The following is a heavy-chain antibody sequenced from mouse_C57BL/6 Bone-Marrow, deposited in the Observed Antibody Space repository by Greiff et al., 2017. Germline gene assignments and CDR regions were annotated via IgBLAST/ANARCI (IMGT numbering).Heavy chain of an antibody. CDR1: GYTFTDYN. V-gene: IGHV1-22*01. CDR3: APGTDGNNYYAMDY. CDR2: INPNNGGT. Sequence: VQLKQSGPELVKPGASVKMSCKASGYTFTDYNMHWVKQSHGQSLEWIGYINPNNGGTSYNQKFKGKARLTANKSSSTAYMELRSLTSEDSAVYYCAPGTDGNNYYAMDYWGQGTSVTVSS. D-gene: IGHD2-1*01. J-gene: IGHJ4*01.